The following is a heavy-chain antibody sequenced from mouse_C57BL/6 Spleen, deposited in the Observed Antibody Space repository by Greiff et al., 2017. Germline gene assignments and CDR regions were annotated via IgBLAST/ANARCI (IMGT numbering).Heavy chain of an antibody. Sequence: EVKLVESGPGLVKPSQSLSLTCSVTGYSITSGYYWNWIRQFPGNKLEWMGYISYDGSNNYNPSLKNRISITRDTSKNQFFLKLNSVTTEDTATYYCARGGYDSGYYFDYWGQGTTLTVSS. D-gene: IGHD2-2*01. CDR3: ARGGYDSGYYFDY. V-gene: IGHV3-6*01. CDR2: ISYDGSN. CDR1: GYSITSGYY. J-gene: IGHJ2*01.